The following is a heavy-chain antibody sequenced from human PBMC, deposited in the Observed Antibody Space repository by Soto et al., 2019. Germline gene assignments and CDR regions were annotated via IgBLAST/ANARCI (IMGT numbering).Heavy chain of an antibody. J-gene: IGHJ4*02. CDR3: ARQSREGRQHLDY. V-gene: IGHV4-39*01. Sequence: QLQLQESGPGLVKPSETLSLTCTVSGGSISSSSYYWGWIRQPPGKGLEWIGSVYYSGSAYYNPPLKSRVTMSVDTSKNQFSLKLSSVTATDTAVYFCARQSREGRQHLDYWGQGTLVTVSS. CDR1: GGSISSSSYY. CDR2: VYYSGSA.